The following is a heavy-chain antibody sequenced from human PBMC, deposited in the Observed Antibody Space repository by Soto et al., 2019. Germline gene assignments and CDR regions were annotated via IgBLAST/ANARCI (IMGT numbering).Heavy chain of an antibody. CDR2: ISGSDDST. Sequence: EVQLLESGGGLVQPGESLRLSCAASGFTFSSYAMSWVRQAPGKGLEWVSVISGSDDSTYYADSVKGRFTISRDNSKNTLYLPRNSLRAEDTAVYYCAKRSSSSTFDYWGQGTLVTVSS. D-gene: IGHD6-6*01. V-gene: IGHV3-23*01. CDR3: AKRSSSSTFDY. CDR1: GFTFSSYA. J-gene: IGHJ4*02.